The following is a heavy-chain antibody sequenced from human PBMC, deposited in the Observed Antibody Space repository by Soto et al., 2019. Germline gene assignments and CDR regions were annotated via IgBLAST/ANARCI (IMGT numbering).Heavy chain of an antibody. J-gene: IGHJ6*02. Sequence: SETLSLTCTVSGGSITNSGQYCVWIRQPPGKGLEWIGSIYYSGSPYYKPSLKSRLTMSVDTSKNQFSLKLSSVTAADTAVYYCARQGRAAAGGSDFYGLDVWGQGTTVT. CDR3: ARQGRAAAGGSDFYGLDV. CDR2: IYYSGSP. V-gene: IGHV4-39*01. CDR1: GGSITNSGQY. D-gene: IGHD6-13*01.